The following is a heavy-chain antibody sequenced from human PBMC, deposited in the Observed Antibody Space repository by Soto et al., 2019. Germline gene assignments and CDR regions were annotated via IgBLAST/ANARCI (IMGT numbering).Heavy chain of an antibody. Sequence: GESLKISCKGSGYSFTSYWIGWVRQMPGKGLERMGIIYPGDSDTRYSPSFQGQVTISADKSITTAYLQWSSLKASDTAIYYCARLFDTSGWYDYWGQGTLVTVSS. CDR2: IYPGDSDT. V-gene: IGHV5-51*01. CDR1: GYSFTSYW. CDR3: ARLFDTSGWYDY. J-gene: IGHJ4*02. D-gene: IGHD6-19*01.